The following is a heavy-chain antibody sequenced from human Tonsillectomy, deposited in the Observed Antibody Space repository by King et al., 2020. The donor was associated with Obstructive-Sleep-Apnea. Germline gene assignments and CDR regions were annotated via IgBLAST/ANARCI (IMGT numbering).Heavy chain of an antibody. D-gene: IGHD4-17*01. Sequence: VQLVESGGGVVQPGESLRLSCAASGFTFSSYWMAWVRQAPGKGLEWVANIKQDGSEEYYVDSVKGRFTIYRDNAKKSLNLQMNSLRAEETGVYYCAREDRDYGDYGFDYWGQGTLVTVSS. CDR1: GFTFSSYW. CDR3: AREDRDYGDYGFDY. CDR2: IKQDGSEE. J-gene: IGHJ4*02. V-gene: IGHV3-7*01.